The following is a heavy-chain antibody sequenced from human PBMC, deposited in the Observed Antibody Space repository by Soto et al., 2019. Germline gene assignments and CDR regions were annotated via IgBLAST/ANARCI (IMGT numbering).Heavy chain of an antibody. V-gene: IGHV1-3*01. D-gene: IGHD2-8*01. CDR3: ARNPYCTNGVCYKDFDY. Sequence: ASVKVSCKASGYTFTSYAMHWVRQAPGQRLEWMGWINAGNGNTKYSQKFQGRVTITRDTSASTAYMELSSLRSEDTAVYYCARNPYCTNGVCYKDFDYRGQGTRVTVS. CDR2: INAGNGNT. J-gene: IGHJ4*02. CDR1: GYTFTSYA.